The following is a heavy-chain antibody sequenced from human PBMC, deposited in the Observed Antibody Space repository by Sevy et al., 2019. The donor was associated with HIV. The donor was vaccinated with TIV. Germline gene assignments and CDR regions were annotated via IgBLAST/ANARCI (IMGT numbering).Heavy chain of an antibody. Sequence: SETLSLTCTVSGGSFSSSSYYWNWIRQPAGRGLEWIGRIYTSGSTNYNPSLKSRVTMSVDTSKNQFSLKLSSVTAADTAVYYCARQPRSYYDFWSGYSPDYYYYGMDVWGQGTTVTVSS. V-gene: IGHV4-61*02. CDR1: GGSFSSSSYY. D-gene: IGHD3-3*01. J-gene: IGHJ6*02. CDR2: IYTSGST. CDR3: ARQPRSYYDFWSGYSPDYYYYGMDV.